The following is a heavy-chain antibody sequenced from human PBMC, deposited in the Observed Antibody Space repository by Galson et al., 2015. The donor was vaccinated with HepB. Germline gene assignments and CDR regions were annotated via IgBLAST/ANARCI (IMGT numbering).Heavy chain of an antibody. J-gene: IGHJ4*02. Sequence: QSGAEVKKPGESLKISCQGSGFRFTNYWIGWVRQMPGKGLEWMGIIYVGDSDTRYSPSFQGQVTISADKSISTAYLQWSSLKASDTAMYYCARAFTRLLPFDSWGQGTQVTVSS. D-gene: IGHD6-25*01. CDR3: ARAFTRLLPFDS. V-gene: IGHV5-51*01. CDR2: IYVGDSDT. CDR1: GFRFTNYW.